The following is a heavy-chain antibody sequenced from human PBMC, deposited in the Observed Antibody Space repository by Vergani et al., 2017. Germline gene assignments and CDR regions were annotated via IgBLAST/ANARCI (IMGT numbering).Heavy chain of an antibody. CDR3: AGSYYYDSSGYYALPDYPDY. Sequence: QVQLVQSGAEVKKPGSSVKVSCKASGGTFSSYTISWVRQAPGQGLEWMGRIIPILGIANYAQKFQGRVTITADKSTSTAYMELSSLRSEDTAVYYCAGSYYYDSSGYYALPDYPDYWGQGTLVTVSS. D-gene: IGHD3-22*01. CDR2: IIPILGIA. J-gene: IGHJ4*02. V-gene: IGHV1-69*02. CDR1: GGTFSSYT.